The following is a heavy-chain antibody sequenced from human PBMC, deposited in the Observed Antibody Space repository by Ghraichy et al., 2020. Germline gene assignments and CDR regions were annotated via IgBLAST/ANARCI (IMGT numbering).Heavy chain of an antibody. J-gene: IGHJ3*02. CDR2: ISSASVYT. D-gene: IGHD6-19*01. CDR1: GFIFSDTF. Sequence: GGSLRLSCAASGFIFSDTFMSWVRQAPGKGLEWISYISSASVYTNYADSVKGRFTISRDNAKKSLYLQMNSLRAEDTAVYYCARDYSSDWFDAFDIWGQGTMVTVSS. CDR3: ARDYSSDWFDAFDI. V-gene: IGHV3-11*06.